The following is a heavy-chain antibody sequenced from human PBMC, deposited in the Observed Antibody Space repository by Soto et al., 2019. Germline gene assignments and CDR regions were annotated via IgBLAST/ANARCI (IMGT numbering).Heavy chain of an antibody. D-gene: IGHD2-2*01. V-gene: IGHV3-7*01. Sequence: EVQLVESGGGLVQPGGSLRLSCAASGFTFSSYWMSWVRQAPGKGLEWVANIKQDGSEKYYVDSVKGRFTISRDNAKNSLYLQMNSLRADDTAVYYCARDHGCSSTSCYAYYYYYYMDVWGKGTTVTVSS. CDR2: IKQDGSEK. J-gene: IGHJ6*03. CDR1: GFTFSSYW. CDR3: ARDHGCSSTSCYAYYYYYYMDV.